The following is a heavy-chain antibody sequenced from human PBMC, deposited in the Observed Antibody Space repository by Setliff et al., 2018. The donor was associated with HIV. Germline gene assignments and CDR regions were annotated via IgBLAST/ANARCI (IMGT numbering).Heavy chain of an antibody. CDR1: GDSIKNYF. J-gene: IGHJ6*02. Sequence: SETLSLTCTVSGDSIKNYFWNWIRQPAGKGLEWIGRIYTTGSTTYNPAGSLTYNPTLKSRVTMSVDTSKNQFSLKVRYVTAADTAIYYCAREIWGQVAHVPYGMDVWGQGTTVTVSS. CDR2: IYTTGSTTYNPAGSL. D-gene: IGHD5-12*01. V-gene: IGHV4-4*07. CDR3: AREIWGQVAHVPYGMDV.